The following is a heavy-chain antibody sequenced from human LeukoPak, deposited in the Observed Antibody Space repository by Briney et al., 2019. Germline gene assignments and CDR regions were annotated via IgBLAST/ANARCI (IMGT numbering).Heavy chain of an antibody. V-gene: IGHV3-23*01. CDR2: ISGSGGST. Sequence: GGSLRLSCAASGFTFSSYAMSWVRQAPGKGLEWVSAISGSGGSTYYADSVKGRFTISRDNSKNTLYLQMNSLRAEDTAVYYCVKEGRATYYYDSSGYLDYWGQGTLVTVSS. D-gene: IGHD3-22*01. CDR1: GFTFSSYA. J-gene: IGHJ4*02. CDR3: VKEGRATYYYDSSGYLDY.